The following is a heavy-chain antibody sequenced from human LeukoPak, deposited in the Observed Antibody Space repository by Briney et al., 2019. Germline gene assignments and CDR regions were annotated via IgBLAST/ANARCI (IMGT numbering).Heavy chain of an antibody. J-gene: IGHJ6*02. CDR3: ARTPMVRSANWGYGMDV. D-gene: IGHD3-10*01. CDR1: GGSISSYY. V-gene: IGHV4-4*07. Sequence: SETLSLTCTVSGGSISSYYWSWIRQPAGKGLEWIGRIYTSGSTNYNPSLKSRVTMSVDTSKNQFSLKLSSVTAADTAVYYCARTPMVRSANWGYGMDVWGQGTTVTVS. CDR2: IYTSGST.